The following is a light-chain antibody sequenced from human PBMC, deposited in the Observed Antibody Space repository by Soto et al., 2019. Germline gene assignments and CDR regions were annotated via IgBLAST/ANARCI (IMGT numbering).Light chain of an antibody. CDR2: GAS. J-gene: IGKJ3*01. CDR3: QHYDNLPPFT. Sequence: DIQMTQSPSSLSASVGDRVTITCQASQDIRKYLNWYQQKPGRAPKLLIYGASNLETGVPSRFSGSGDGPDFTFTISSLQPEDIATYYCQHYDNLPPFTFGPGTKVAIK. CDR1: QDIRKY. V-gene: IGKV1-33*01.